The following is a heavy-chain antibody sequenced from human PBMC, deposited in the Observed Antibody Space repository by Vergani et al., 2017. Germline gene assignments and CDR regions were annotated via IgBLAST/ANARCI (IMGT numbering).Heavy chain of an antibody. Sequence: EVQLLESGGGLVQPGGSLRLSCAASGFTFSSYAMSWVRQAPGKGLEWVSAISGSGGSTYYADSVKGRFTISRDNSKNTLYLQMNSLRAEDTSVYYCAKPPVGATHFDYWGQGTLVTVSS. D-gene: IGHD1-26*01. CDR2: ISGSGGST. J-gene: IGHJ4*02. CDR1: GFTFSSYA. V-gene: IGHV3-23*01. CDR3: AKPPVGATHFDY.